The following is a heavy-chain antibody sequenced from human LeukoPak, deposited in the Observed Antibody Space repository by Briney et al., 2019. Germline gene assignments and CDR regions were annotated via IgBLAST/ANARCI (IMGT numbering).Heavy chain of an antibody. CDR3: ARDTCSSTSCSSGP. V-gene: IGHV1-2*04. Sequence: GSVKVSCKASGYTVTGYYMHWVRQAPGQGLEWMGWINPNSGGTNYAQKFQGWVTMTRDTSISTAYMELSRLRSDDTAVYYCARDTCSSTSCSSGPWGQGTLVTVSS. CDR1: GYTVTGYY. J-gene: IGHJ5*02. D-gene: IGHD2-2*01. CDR2: INPNSGGT.